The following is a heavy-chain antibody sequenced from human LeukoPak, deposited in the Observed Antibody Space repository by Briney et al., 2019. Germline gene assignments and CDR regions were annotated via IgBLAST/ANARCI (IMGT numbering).Heavy chain of an antibody. Sequence: PGGSLRLSCAASGFTFDDYAMHWVRQAPGKGLEWVSGISWNSGSIGYADSVKGRFTISRDNAKNSLYLQMNSLRAEDTAVYYCAREGRPYCSSTSCYGGFDPWGQGTLVTVSS. J-gene: IGHJ5*02. CDR2: ISWNSGSI. CDR1: GFTFDDYA. CDR3: AREGRPYCSSTSCYGGFDP. D-gene: IGHD2-2*01. V-gene: IGHV3-9*01.